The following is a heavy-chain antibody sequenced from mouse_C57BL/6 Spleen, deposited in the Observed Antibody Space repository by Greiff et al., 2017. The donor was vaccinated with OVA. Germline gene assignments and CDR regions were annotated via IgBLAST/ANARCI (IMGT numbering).Heavy chain of an antibody. D-gene: IGHD4-1*01. J-gene: IGHJ2*01. CDR2: ISSGSSTI. CDR1: GFTFSDYG. V-gene: IGHV5-17*01. CDR3: ARGLTGRGDYFDY. Sequence: EVKVVESGGGLVKPGGSLKLSCAASGFTFSDYGMHWVRQAPEKGLEWVAYISSGSSTIYYADTVKGRFTISRDNAKNTLFLQMTSLRSEDTAMYYCARGLTGRGDYFDYWGQGTTLTVSS.